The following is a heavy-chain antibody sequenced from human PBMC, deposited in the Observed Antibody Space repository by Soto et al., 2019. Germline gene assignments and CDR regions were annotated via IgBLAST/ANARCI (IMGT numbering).Heavy chain of an antibody. V-gene: IGHV3-23*01. J-gene: IGHJ4*02. CDR2: ISGSGGST. CDR3: AKEGYYYDSSGYYLYDY. D-gene: IGHD3-22*01. CDR1: GFTFSSYA. Sequence: GGSLRLSCAASGFTFSSYAMSWVRQAPGKGLEWVSAISGSGGSTYYADSVKGRFTISGDNSKNTLYLQMNSLRAEDTSVYYCAKEGYYYDSSGYYLYDYWGQGTLVTVSS.